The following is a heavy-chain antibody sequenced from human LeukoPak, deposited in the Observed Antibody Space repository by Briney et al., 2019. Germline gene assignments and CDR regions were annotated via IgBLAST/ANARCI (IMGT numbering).Heavy chain of an antibody. Sequence: GGSLRLSCAASGFTFNNYGIHWVRQAPGKGLEWVAVISYDGRNIHYPDSVKGRFTISRDISTDTPWLQMDSLRTEDTAVYYCAKGPLRGTAAAIGYWGQGTLVTVSS. CDR1: GFTFNNYG. D-gene: IGHD2-2*01. CDR2: ISYDGRNI. CDR3: AKGPLRGTAAAIGY. V-gene: IGHV3-30*18. J-gene: IGHJ4*02.